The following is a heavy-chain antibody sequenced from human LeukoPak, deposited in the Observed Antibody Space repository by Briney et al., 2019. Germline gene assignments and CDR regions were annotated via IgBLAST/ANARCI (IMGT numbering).Heavy chain of an antibody. CDR2: ISGSGGST. D-gene: IGHD2-15*01. CDR3: AKDCLGYCSGGRNH. Sequence: GGSLRLSCAASGFTFSSYAMSWVRQAPGKGLEWVSAISGSGGSTYYADSVKGRFTISRDNSKNTLYLQMNSLRAEDTAVYYCAKDCLGYCSGGRNHWDQGTLVTVSS. J-gene: IGHJ5*02. CDR1: GFTFSSYA. V-gene: IGHV3-23*01.